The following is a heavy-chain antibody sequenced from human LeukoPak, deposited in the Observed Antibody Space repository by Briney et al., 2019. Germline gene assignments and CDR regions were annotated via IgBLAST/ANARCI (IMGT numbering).Heavy chain of an antibody. Sequence: PSETLSLTCTVSGGSISSYYWSWIRQPPGKGLEWIGYIYYSGSTNYNPSLRSRVTISVDTSKNQFSLKLSSVTAADTAVYYCARGHPLYYDFWSGYFEEGRLGWFDPWGQGTLVTVSS. CDR2: IYYSGST. V-gene: IGHV4-59*01. CDR1: GGSISSYY. D-gene: IGHD3-3*01. CDR3: ARGHPLYYDFWSGYFEEGRLGWFDP. J-gene: IGHJ5*02.